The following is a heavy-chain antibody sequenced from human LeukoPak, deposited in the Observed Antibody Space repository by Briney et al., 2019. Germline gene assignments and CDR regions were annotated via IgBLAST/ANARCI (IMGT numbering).Heavy chain of an antibody. D-gene: IGHD6-6*01. Sequence: GGSLRLSCAASGFTFSSYSMNWVRQAPGKGLEWVSSISSSSSYIYYADSVKGRFTISRDNAKNSLYLQMNSLRAEDTAVYYCARELLSSSSGWFDPWGQGTLVTVSS. CDR3: ARELLSSSSGWFDP. V-gene: IGHV3-21*01. CDR2: ISSSSSYI. J-gene: IGHJ5*02. CDR1: GFTFSSYS.